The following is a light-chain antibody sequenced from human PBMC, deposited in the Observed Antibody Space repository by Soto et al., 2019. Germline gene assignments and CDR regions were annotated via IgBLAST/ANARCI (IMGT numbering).Light chain of an antibody. V-gene: IGKV1-12*01. CDR2: SAS. J-gene: IGKJ4*01. CDR3: QQASSFPLT. Sequence: IQVTQSPPSVSASVGDRVTITCRASQPISSWLAWYQQKPGQPPNLLIYSASTLRSGVPSRFSGSESGTLFTLTITNLQPEDFATYYCQQASSFPLTFGGGTKVEVK. CDR1: QPISSW.